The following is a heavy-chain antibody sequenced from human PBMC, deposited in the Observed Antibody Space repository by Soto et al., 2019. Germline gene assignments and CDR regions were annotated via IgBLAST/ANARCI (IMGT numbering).Heavy chain of an antibody. CDR2: ISYDGSNK. V-gene: IGHV3-30-3*01. Sequence: LRISCAASGFTFSSYAMHWVRQAPGKGLEWVAVISYDGSNKYYADSVKGRFTISRDNSKNTLYLQMNSLRAEDTAVYYCARDYGGYYYYGMDVWGQGTTVTVSS. CDR1: GFTFSSYA. D-gene: IGHD4-17*01. CDR3: ARDYGGYYYYGMDV. J-gene: IGHJ6*02.